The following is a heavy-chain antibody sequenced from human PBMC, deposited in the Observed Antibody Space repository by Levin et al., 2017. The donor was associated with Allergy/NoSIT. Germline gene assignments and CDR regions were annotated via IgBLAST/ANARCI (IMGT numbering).Heavy chain of an antibody. CDR1: GGSVSSGSYY. CDR2: IYYSGST. D-gene: IGHD6-13*01. J-gene: IGHJ5*02. Sequence: SCTVSGGSVSSGSYYWSWIRQPPGKGLEWIGYIYYSGSTNYNPSLKSRVTISVDTSKNQFSLKLSSVTAADTAVYYCAREAAAAGTWNWFDPWGQGTLVTVSS. CDR3: AREAAAAGTWNWFDP. V-gene: IGHV4-61*01.